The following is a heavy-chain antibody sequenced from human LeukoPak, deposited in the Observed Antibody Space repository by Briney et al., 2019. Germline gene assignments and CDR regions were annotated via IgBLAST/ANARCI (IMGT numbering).Heavy chain of an antibody. CDR1: GYTFTSYG. V-gene: IGHV1-2*02. Sequence: ASVKVSCKASGYTFTSYGISWVRQAPGQGLEWMGWINPNSGDTDIAQKFQDRITMTRDTSVSTAYMELSRLTSDDTAVFYCARRGRDAFDVWGQGTVVTVSS. CDR2: INPNSGDT. J-gene: IGHJ3*01. CDR3: ARRGRDAFDV.